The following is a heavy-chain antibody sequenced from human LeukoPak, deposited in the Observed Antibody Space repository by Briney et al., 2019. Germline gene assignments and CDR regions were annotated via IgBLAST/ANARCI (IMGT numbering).Heavy chain of an antibody. D-gene: IGHD6-19*01. CDR3: ARSKQTPNRGWQGAWFDP. Sequence: ASVKVSCKASGYTFTSYYMHWVRQAPGQGLEWMGIINPSGGSTSYAQKFQGRVTMTRDTSTSTVYMELSSLRSEDTAVYYCARSKQTPNRGWQGAWFDPWGQGTLVTGSS. CDR1: GYTFTSYY. J-gene: IGHJ5*02. CDR2: INPSGGST. V-gene: IGHV1-46*01.